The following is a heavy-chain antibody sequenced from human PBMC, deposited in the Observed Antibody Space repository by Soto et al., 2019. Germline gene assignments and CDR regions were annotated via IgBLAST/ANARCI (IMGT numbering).Heavy chain of an antibody. V-gene: IGHV1-18*01. CDR2: ISAYNTNT. CDR3: ARDTPPTDY. CDR1: GYTFTSYH. J-gene: IGHJ4*02. Sequence: QVQLVQSGAEVKKPGASVKVSCKTSGYTFTSYHIIWVRQAPGQGLEWMGWISAYNTNTNYAQKFQGRVTMTTDTLTSTAYMELRSLRSDDTAVYYCARDTPPTDYWGQGTLVAVSS.